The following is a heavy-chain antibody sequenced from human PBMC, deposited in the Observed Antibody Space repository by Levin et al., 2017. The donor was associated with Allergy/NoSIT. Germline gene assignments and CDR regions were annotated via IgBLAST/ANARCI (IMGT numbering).Heavy chain of an antibody. CDR3: ARDRSAVAGPAYYFDY. V-gene: IGHV1-2*02. CDR2: INPNSGGT. D-gene: IGHD6-19*01. CDR1: GYTFTGYY. J-gene: IGHJ4*02. Sequence: ASVKVSCKASGYTFTGYYMHWVRQAPGQGLEWMGWINPNSGGTNYAQKFQGRVTMTRDTSISTAYMELSRLRSDDTAVYYCARDRSAVAGPAYYFDYWGQGTLVTVSS.